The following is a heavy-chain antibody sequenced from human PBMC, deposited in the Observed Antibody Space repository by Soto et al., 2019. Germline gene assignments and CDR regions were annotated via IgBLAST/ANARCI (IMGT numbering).Heavy chain of an antibody. Sequence: SETLSLTCAVSGYSISSGFYWGWIRQPPGKGLEWIGSIYHSGTTYYNPSLKSRVTISVDTSKSQFSLKLSSVAAADTAMYYWARSTSSYNWNNWFDPWGQGTLVTVSS. CDR1: GYSISSGFY. V-gene: IGHV4-38-2*01. CDR2: IYHSGTT. D-gene: IGHD1-20*01. J-gene: IGHJ5*02. CDR3: ARSTSSYNWNNWFDP.